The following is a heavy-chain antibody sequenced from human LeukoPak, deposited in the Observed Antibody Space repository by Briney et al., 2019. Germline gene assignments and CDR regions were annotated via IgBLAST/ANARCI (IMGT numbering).Heavy chain of an antibody. CDR3: ARACGGDCYWKYFDY. D-gene: IGHD2-21*01. CDR1: GFTFSDYY. V-gene: IGHV3-11*04. J-gene: IGHJ4*02. CDR2: ISSSGSTI. Sequence: GGSLRLSCAASGFTFSDYYMSWIRQAPGKGLEWVSYISSSGSTIYYADSVKGRFTISRDNAKNSLHLQMNSLRAEDTAVYYCARACGGDCYWKYFDYWGQGTLVTVSS.